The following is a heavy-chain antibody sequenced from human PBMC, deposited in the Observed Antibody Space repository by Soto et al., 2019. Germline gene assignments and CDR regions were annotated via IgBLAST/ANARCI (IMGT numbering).Heavy chain of an antibody. Sequence: QVQLQQWGAGLLKPSETLSLTCAVYGGSFSGYYWCWIRQPPGKGLEWIGEINHSGSTNYNPSLKSRVTISVDTSKNQFSLKLSSVTAADTAVYYCARGMSIAGSYGMDVWGQGTTVTVSS. D-gene: IGHD6-6*01. CDR2: INHSGST. J-gene: IGHJ6*02. CDR3: ARGMSIAGSYGMDV. CDR1: GGSFSGYY. V-gene: IGHV4-34*01.